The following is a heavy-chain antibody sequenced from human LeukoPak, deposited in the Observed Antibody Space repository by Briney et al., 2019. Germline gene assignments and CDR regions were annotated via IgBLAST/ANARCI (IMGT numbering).Heavy chain of an antibody. CDR1: GFTFSSYE. V-gene: IGHV3-48*03. CDR3: ARGADVLLWFGGSPWGYTYDY. D-gene: IGHD3-10*01. CDR2: ISSSGSTI. J-gene: IGHJ4*02. Sequence: GGSLRLSCAASGFTFSSYEMNWVRQAPGKGLEWVSYISSSGSTIYYADSVKGRFTISRDNAKNSLYLQMNSLRAEDTAVYYCARGADVLLWFGGSPWGYTYDYWGQGTLVTVSS.